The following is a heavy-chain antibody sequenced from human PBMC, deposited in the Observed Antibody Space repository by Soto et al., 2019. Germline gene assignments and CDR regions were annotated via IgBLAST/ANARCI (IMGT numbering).Heavy chain of an antibody. Sequence: QVQLQESGPGLVKPSQTLSLTCTVSGGSISSGDYYWSWIRQPPGKRLEWIGYIYYSGSTYYNPCLKSRVTISVDTAKNQFSLKLSSVTAADTAVYYCARGLSKVLGEYYSLYWFDPWGQGTLVTVSS. V-gene: IGHV4-30-4*01. CDR2: IYYSGST. D-gene: IGHD3-10*01. J-gene: IGHJ5*02. CDR1: GGSISSGDYY. CDR3: ARGLSKVLGEYYSLYWFDP.